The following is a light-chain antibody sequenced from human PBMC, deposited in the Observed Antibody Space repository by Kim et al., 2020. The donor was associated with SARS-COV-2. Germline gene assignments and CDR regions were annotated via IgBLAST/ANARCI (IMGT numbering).Light chain of an antibody. CDR3: QVWDSSTWV. J-gene: IGLJ3*02. CDR2: QDR. CDR1: KLGDKY. Sequence: SYELTQPPSVSVSPGQTASITCTGDKLGDKYACWYQQKPGQSPVLVIYQDRKRPSGIPERFSGSNSGNTATLTISGTQAMDEDDYYCQVWDSSTWVFGGGTRLTVL. V-gene: IGLV3-1*01.